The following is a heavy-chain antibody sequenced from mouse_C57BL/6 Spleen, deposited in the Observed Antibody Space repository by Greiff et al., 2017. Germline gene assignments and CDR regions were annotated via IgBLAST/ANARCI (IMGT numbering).Heavy chain of an antibody. CDR2: IDPENGDT. CDR3: TPLLRQSYFDY. V-gene: IGHV14-4*01. CDR1: GFNIKDDY. Sequence: EVQLKESGAELVRPGASVKLSCTASGFNIKDDYMHWVKQRPEQGLEWIGWIDPENGDTEYASKFQGKATITADTSSNTAYLQLSSLTSEDTAVYYCTPLLRQSYFDYWGQGTTLTVSS. D-gene: IGHD1-2*01. J-gene: IGHJ2*01.